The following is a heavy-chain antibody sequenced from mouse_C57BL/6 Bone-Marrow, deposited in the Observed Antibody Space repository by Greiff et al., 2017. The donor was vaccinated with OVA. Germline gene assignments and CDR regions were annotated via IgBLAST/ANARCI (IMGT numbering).Heavy chain of an antibody. CDR2: IFPGCGST. D-gene: IGHD3-2*02. CDR3: ARRGELRLPSYYAMDY. CDR1: GYTFTDYY. J-gene: IGHJ4*01. Sequence: QVQLKESGPELVKPGASVKISCKASGYTFTDYYINWVKQRPGQGLEWIGWIFPGCGSTYYNEKFKGKATLTVDKSSSTAYMLLSSLTSEDSAVYFCARRGELRLPSYYAMDYWGQGTSVTVSS. V-gene: IGHV1-75*01.